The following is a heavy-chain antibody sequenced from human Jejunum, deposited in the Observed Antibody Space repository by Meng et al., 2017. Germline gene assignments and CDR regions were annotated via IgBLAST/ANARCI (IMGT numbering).Heavy chain of an antibody. CDR1: GFTFSSHW. CDR2: VSTDGTIT. D-gene: IGHD3-16*01. CDR3: ASDRITD. V-gene: IGHV3-74*01. J-gene: IGHJ1*01. Sequence: VQLVDSGGGLVQPGGSLRLSCAASGFTFSSHWMHWVRQAPGKGLVWLSRVSTDGTITNYADSVKGRFTISRDNAKDTVFLEMNSLRVEDTAVYYCASDRITDWGQGTLVTVSS.